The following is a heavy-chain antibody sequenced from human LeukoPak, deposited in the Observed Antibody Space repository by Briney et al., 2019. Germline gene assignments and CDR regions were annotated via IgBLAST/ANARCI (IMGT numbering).Heavy chain of an antibody. Sequence: SVKVSCKASGYTFTSYGISWVRQAPGQGLEWMGWISAYNGNTNYAQKLQGRVTMTTDTSTSTAYMELRSLRDDETEVYYCGRFPSPMWENWFDLWGQGTLVTVSS. CDR2: ISAYNGNT. V-gene: IGHV1-18*01. J-gene: IGHJ5*02. CDR3: GRFPSPMWENWFDL. D-gene: IGHD1-26*01. CDR1: GYTFTSYG.